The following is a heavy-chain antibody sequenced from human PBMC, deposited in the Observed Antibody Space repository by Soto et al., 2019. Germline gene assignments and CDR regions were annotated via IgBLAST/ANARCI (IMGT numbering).Heavy chain of an antibody. V-gene: IGHV2-5*02. CDR1: GFSLSSSGVG. Sequence: QITLKESGPTQLKPTQTLTLTCTVSGFSLSSSGVGVGWIRQPTGKALEWLELIYWADDKRYNPSLKTRLIVIRGTSKNQVVLTMTDMATADTSTYFGARSDSATGTTSGYWGEGTLVTAPS. CDR2: IYWADDK. J-gene: IGHJ4*02. D-gene: IGHD1-1*01. CDR3: ARSDSATGTTSGY.